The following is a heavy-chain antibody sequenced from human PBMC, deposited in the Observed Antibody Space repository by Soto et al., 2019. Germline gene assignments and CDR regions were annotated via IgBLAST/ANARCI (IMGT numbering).Heavy chain of an antibody. J-gene: IGHJ5*02. V-gene: IGHV1-69*06. Sequence: GSSVKVSCKASGGTFVSDAITWVRRAPGQGLEWVGRIIPIFGTTNYAQNLQGRVTISADKSTLTSYMELHSLTSDDTALYYCARDRTDSGYYTNWLDPWGQGTQVTVSS. CDR1: GGTFVSDA. D-gene: IGHD3-22*01. CDR3: ARDRTDSGYYTNWLDP. CDR2: IIPIFGTT.